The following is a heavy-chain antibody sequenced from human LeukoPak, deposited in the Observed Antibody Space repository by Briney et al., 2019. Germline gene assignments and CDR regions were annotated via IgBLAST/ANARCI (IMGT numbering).Heavy chain of an antibody. CDR3: ARGHSGRYFASDY. CDR1: GFTFSAYA. D-gene: IGHD1-26*01. V-gene: IGHV3-66*01. Sequence: PGGSLRLSCEASGFTFSAYAMTWVRQAPGKGLEWVSVIYSGGSTYYADSVKGRFIISRDNSKNTLYLQMNSLRVEDTAVYYCARGHSGRYFASDYWGQGTLVTVSS. J-gene: IGHJ4*02. CDR2: IYSGGST.